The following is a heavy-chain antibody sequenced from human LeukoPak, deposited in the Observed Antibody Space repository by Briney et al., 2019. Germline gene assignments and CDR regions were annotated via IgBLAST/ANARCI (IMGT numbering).Heavy chain of an antibody. CDR2: IVVGSGNT. CDR1: GFTFTSSA. D-gene: IGHD5-18*01. Sequence: GASVKVSCKASGFTFTSSAMQWVRQARERRLEWIGWIVVGSGNTNYAQKFQERVTITRDMSTSTAYMELSSLRSEDTAVYYCAADPRGYSYGYPLGYWGQGTLVTVSS. CDR3: AADPRGYSYGYPLGY. J-gene: IGHJ4*02. V-gene: IGHV1-58*02.